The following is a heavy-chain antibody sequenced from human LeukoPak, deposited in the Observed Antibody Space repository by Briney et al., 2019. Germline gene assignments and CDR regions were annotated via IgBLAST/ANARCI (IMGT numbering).Heavy chain of an antibody. D-gene: IGHD6-13*01. J-gene: IGHJ6*02. Sequence: SQTLSLTCTVSGGSISSGGYYWSWIRQHPGKGLEWIGYIYYSGSTYYNPSLKSRVTISVDTSKNQFSLKLSSVTAADTAVYYCAREAAAPPYYYGMDVWGQGTTVTVSS. V-gene: IGHV4-31*03. CDR3: AREAAAPPYYYGMDV. CDR2: IYYSGST. CDR1: GGSISSGGYY.